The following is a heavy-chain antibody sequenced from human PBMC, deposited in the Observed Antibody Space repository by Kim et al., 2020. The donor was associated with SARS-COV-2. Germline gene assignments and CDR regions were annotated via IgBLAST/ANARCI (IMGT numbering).Heavy chain of an antibody. D-gene: IGHD4-17*01. CDR2: IYSGGST. J-gene: IGHJ6*01. Sequence: GGSLRLSCAASGFTVSSNYMRWVRPAPGKGLEWVSVIYSGGSTYYADSAMGRLTTSSGNSKNTLYLQLNNLITDDEAVYYCARDATDYGDYCNGYYYG. V-gene: IGHV3-66*01. CDR1: GFTVSSNY. CDR3: ARDATDYGDYCNGYYYG.